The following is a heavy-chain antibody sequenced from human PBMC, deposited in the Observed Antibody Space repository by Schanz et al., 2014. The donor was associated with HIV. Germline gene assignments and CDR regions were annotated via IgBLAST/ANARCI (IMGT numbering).Heavy chain of an antibody. D-gene: IGHD1-26*01. CDR1: GYIFTSNG. J-gene: IGHJ2*01. V-gene: IGHV1-69*01. CDR2: IIPTLGTA. CDR3: SRSIYNGSYGTYWFFDV. Sequence: QVQLVQSGAEVKKPGASVKVSCKASGYIFTSNGISWVRQAPGQRLVWMGGIIPTLGTANYAQTFQGRVTFIADESTSTVYMDLTSLRPDDTAVYYCSRSIYNGSYGTYWFFDVWGRGTLVSVSS.